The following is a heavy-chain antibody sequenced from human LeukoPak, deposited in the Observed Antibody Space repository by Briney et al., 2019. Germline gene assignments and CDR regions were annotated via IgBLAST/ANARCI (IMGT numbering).Heavy chain of an antibody. J-gene: IGHJ4*02. D-gene: IGHD6-6*01. V-gene: IGHV3-7*01. CDR1: GFIFSSYW. CDR2: IKEDGSEK. CDR3: ARGESSSFDH. Sequence: GGSLRLSCAASGFIFSSYWMNWVSQAPGKGLEWVANIKEDGSEKYYVDSVKGRFTISRDNAKNSLYLQMNSLRAEDTAVYYCARGESSSFDHWGQGTLVTASS.